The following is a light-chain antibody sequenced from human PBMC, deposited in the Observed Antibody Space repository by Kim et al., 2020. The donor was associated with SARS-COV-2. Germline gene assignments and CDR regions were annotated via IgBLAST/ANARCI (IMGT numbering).Light chain of an antibody. V-gene: IGLV3-27*01. CDR3: YSAADNNVV. CDR1: VLAKKY. Sequence: SYELTQPSSVSVSPGQTARITCSGDVLAKKYARWFQQKPGQAPVLVIYKDSERPSGIPERFSGSRSGTTVTLTISGAQVEDEAGYYCYSAADNNVVFGGGTQLTVL. J-gene: IGLJ2*01. CDR2: KDS.